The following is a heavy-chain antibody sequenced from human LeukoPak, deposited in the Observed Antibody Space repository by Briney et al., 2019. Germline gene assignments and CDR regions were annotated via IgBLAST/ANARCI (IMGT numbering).Heavy chain of an antibody. Sequence: ASVKGSFKASGYTFTRYYMHWGGQAPGQGPEWMGWINPNSGGTNYAQKFQGRVTMTRDTSISTAYMELRSLTSDDTAVYYCARLKNYGDYGYWGQGTLVTVSS. V-gene: IGHV1-2*02. J-gene: IGHJ4*02. CDR3: ARLKNYGDYGY. CDR1: GYTFTRYY. CDR2: INPNSGGT. D-gene: IGHD4-17*01.